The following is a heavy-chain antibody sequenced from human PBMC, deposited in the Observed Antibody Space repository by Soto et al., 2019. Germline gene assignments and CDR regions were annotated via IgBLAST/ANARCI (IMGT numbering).Heavy chain of an antibody. CDR2: FGHNGEAT. D-gene: IGHD1-26*01. V-gene: IGHV3-23*01. J-gene: IGHJ3*02. CDR3: AKMVGRIVGATTGPLDI. CDR1: GFTYNV. Sequence: VQLLESGGGLGQPGGSLRLSCVASGFTYNVMNWVRQAPGKGLEWVSGFGHNGEATFYADSVRGRFTSSRDNSKNVIFLQMDSLRVEDTAVYYCAKMVGRIVGATTGPLDIWGRGTLVTVAT.